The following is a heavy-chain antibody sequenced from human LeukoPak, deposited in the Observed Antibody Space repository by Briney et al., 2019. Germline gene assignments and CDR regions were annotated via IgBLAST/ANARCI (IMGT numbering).Heavy chain of an antibody. J-gene: IGHJ4*02. Sequence: PGGSQRLSCTASGFTFGDYAMSWVRQAPGKGLEWVGFIRSKAYGGTTEYAASVKGRFTISRDDSKSIAYLQMNSLKTEDTAVYYCTREPSPRFLWTLYYFDYWGQGTLVTVSS. CDR1: GFTFGDYA. V-gene: IGHV3-49*04. D-gene: IGHD3-3*01. CDR3: TREPSPRFLWTLYYFDY. CDR2: IRSKAYGGTT.